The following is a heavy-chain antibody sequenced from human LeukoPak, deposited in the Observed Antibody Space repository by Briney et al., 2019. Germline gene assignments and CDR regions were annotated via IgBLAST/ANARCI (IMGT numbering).Heavy chain of an antibody. V-gene: IGHV3-53*01. CDR1: GFTVSSNY. CDR3: ARNIGGVGY. CDR2: IYSGGST. Sequence: GGSLRLSCVVSGFTVSSNYMSWVRQAPGKGLEWVSVIYSGGSTYYADSVKGRFTISRDNSKNTLYLQMNGLRAEDTAVYYCARNIGGVGYWGQGTLVTVSS. D-gene: IGHD2/OR15-2a*01. J-gene: IGHJ4*02.